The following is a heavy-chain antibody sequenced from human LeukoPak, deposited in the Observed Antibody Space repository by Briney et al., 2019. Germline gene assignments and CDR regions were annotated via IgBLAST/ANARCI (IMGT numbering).Heavy chain of an antibody. Sequence: GGSLRLSCAASGFYFGSYRMSWVRQTPGKGLEWVANIKYDEIEKYHVDSVKGRFTISRDNAKNSLYLQMNSLRAEDTAIYYCARDTGALVTHFDYWGQGTLVTVSS. CDR1: GFYFGSYR. D-gene: IGHD5-18*01. CDR2: IKYDEIEK. CDR3: ARDTGALVTHFDY. V-gene: IGHV3-7*03. J-gene: IGHJ4*02.